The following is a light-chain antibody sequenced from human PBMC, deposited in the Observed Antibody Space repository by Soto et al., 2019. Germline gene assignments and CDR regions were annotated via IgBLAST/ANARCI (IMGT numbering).Light chain of an antibody. CDR1: QSVSSY. J-gene: IGKJ4*01. CDR2: DAS. V-gene: IGKV3-11*01. CDR3: QQRSNWPLT. Sequence: EIVLTQSPATLSLSPGERATLSCRASQSVSSYLAWYQQKPGQAPRLLIYDASNRATGITARFSGSVSGTDFTLAISSLEPEDLGVYYCQQRSNWPLTFGGGTKLELK.